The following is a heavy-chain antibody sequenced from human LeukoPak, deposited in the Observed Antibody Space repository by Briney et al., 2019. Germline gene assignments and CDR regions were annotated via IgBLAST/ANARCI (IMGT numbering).Heavy chain of an antibody. CDR1: GGSISSYY. CDR2: IYYSGGT. J-gene: IGHJ4*02. Sequence: PSETLSLTCTVSGGSISSYYWSWIRQPPGKGLEWIAYIYYSGGTNYNPSLKSRVTILVDTSKNQFSLKLSSVTAADTAVYHCAAARPGGHYYFEYWGQGTLVTVSS. CDR3: AAARPGGHYYFEY. D-gene: IGHD6-6*01. V-gene: IGHV4-59*08.